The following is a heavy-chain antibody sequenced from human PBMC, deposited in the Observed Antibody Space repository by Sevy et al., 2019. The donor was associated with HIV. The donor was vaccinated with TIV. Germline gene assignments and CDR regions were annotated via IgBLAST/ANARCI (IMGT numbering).Heavy chain of an antibody. CDR3: ARESSGIAAAGLDY. CDR1: GGSISSGGYY. J-gene: IGHJ4*02. D-gene: IGHD6-13*01. V-gene: IGHV4-31*03. Sequence: SETLSLTCTVSGGSISSGGYYWSWIRQHPGKGLEWFGYIYYSGSTYYNPSLKSRVTISVDTSKNQFSLKLSSVTAADTAVYYCARESSGIAAAGLDYWGQGTLVTVSS. CDR2: IYYSGST.